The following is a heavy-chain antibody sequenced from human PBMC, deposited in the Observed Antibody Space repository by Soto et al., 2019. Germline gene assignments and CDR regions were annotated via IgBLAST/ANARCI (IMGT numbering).Heavy chain of an antibody. CDR2: IDSDGSSI. V-gene: IGHV3-74*01. CDR3: VRTSLVVAVATREDF. Sequence: EVQLVESGGGLVQPGESLRLSCAASGFTFSNYWMHWVRQAPGKGLVWFSRIDSDGSSITYADFVKGRFTISREKAKNTVYLHMNSLTAEDTAVYYCVRTSLVVAVATREDFWGQGTLVNVSS. D-gene: IGHD2-15*01. J-gene: IGHJ4*02. CDR1: GFTFSNYW.